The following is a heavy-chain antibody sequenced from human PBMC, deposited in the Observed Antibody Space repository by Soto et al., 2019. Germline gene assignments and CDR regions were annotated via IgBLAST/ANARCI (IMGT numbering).Heavy chain of an antibody. Sequence: EVQLVESGGGLVKPGGSLRISCAASGFTFSSYSMNWVRQAPGKGLEWVSSISSSSSYIYYADSVKGRFTISRDNAKNSLYLQMNSLRAEDTAVYYGARFPGDEDYFDYWGQGTLVTVSS. V-gene: IGHV3-21*01. CDR2: ISSSSSYI. J-gene: IGHJ4*02. D-gene: IGHD7-27*01. CDR3: ARFPGDEDYFDY. CDR1: GFTFSSYS.